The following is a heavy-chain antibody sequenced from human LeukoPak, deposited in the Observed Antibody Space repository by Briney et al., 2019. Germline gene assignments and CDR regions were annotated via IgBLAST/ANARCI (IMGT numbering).Heavy chain of an antibody. D-gene: IGHD1-14*01. V-gene: IGHV3-30*02. Sequence: GGSLRLSCAASGFAFSSYGMHWVRQAPGKGLEWVAFIQSDGHNKYNADSVKGRFTISRDNSKNTLYLQMNSLRVEDTAVYYCAGAYLNQLHTFGPWGQGTLVTVSS. CDR2: IQSDGHNK. CDR3: AGAYLNQLHTFGP. CDR1: GFAFSSYG. J-gene: IGHJ5*02.